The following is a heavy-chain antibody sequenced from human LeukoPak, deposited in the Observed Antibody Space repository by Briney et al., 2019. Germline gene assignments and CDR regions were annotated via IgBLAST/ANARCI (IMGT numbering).Heavy chain of an antibody. J-gene: IGHJ4*02. CDR3: AREGGPYRPLDY. Sequence: SGTLSLTCGVSGGSITSTNYWTWVRQPPGKGLGWIGEVNLQGSTNYNPSLMGRVAISVDMSENHISLQLTSVTAADTAVYYCAREGGPYRPLDYSGQGTLVTVSS. CDR2: VNLQGST. CDR1: GGSITSTNY. V-gene: IGHV4-4*02.